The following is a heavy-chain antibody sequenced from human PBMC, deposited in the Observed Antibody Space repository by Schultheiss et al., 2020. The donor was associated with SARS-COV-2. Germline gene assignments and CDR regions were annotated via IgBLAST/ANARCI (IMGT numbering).Heavy chain of an antibody. CDR3: ARVSNRRPFDY. V-gene: IGHV1-69*06. Sequence: SVKVSCKASGYTFTSYGISWVRQAPGQGLEWMGGIIPIFGTANYAQKFQGRVTITADKSTSTAYMELSRLRSDDTAVYYCARVSNRRPFDYWGQGTLVTVSS. J-gene: IGHJ4*02. D-gene: IGHD2-2*01. CDR2: IIPIFGTA. CDR1: GYTFTSYG.